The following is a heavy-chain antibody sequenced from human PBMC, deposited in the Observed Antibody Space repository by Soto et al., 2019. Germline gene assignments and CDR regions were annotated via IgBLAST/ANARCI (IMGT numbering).Heavy chain of an antibody. V-gene: IGHV4-39*01. D-gene: IGHD3-16*01. CDR3: ARQLIPGTQGRGWFDP. Sequence: QLQLQESGPGLVKPSETLSLTCTVSGGSITTDLYYWGWVRQPPGTGLEWIGSVYYSGSTYYNSSLTSRVTISVDTSKNQFSLRLSSVTAADTGVYYCARQLIPGTQGRGWFDPWGQGTLVTVSS. CDR2: VYYSGST. J-gene: IGHJ5*02. CDR1: GGSITTDLYY.